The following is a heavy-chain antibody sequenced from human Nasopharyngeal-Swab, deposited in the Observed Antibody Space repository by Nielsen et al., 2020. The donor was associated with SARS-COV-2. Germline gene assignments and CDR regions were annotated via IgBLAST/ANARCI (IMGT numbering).Heavy chain of an antibody. Sequence: VRQAPGKVLEWFGEIYHSGSTNYNPSLKSRVTISVDKSKNQFSLKLSSVTAADTAVYYCARVSILKVVVVGYYYYMDVWGKGTTVTVSS. CDR3: ARVSILKVVVVGYYYYMDV. J-gene: IGHJ6*03. V-gene: IGHV4-4*02. CDR2: IYHSGST. D-gene: IGHD2-15*01.